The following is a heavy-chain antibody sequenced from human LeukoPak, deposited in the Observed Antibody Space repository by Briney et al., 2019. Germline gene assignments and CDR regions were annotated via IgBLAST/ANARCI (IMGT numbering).Heavy chain of an antibody. CDR2: IKQDGSGK. V-gene: IGHV3-7*01. J-gene: IGHJ4*02. Sequence: PGGSLRLSCAASGITLSVYWMSWVLQAPGKGLEWVANIKQDGSGKYYRDSVQGRFTISRDNAKNSLYLQMNSLRAEDTAVYYCARSGSGYFDYWGQGSLVTVSS. CDR1: GITLSVYW. CDR3: ARSGSGYFDY.